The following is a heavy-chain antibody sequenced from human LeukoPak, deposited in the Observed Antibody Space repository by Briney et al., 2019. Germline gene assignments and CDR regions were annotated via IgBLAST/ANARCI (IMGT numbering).Heavy chain of an antibody. CDR3: ASRAHFWSGPGG. CDR2: IKQDGSEK. J-gene: IGHJ4*02. CDR1: GFTFSDYY. V-gene: IGHV3-7*01. D-gene: IGHD3-3*02. Sequence: GGSLRLSCAASGFTFSDYYMSWIRQAPGKGLEWVANIKQDGSEKYYVDSVKGRFTISRDNAKNSLSLQMNSLRAEDTAVYYCASRAHFWSGPGGWGQGTLVTVSS.